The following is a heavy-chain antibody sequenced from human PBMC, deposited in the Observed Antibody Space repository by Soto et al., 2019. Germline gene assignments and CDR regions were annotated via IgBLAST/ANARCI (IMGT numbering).Heavy chain of an antibody. D-gene: IGHD6-19*01. CDR2: IKQDGSEK. CDR3: AREGGSSGWYRSVAFDI. CDR1: GFTFSSYW. J-gene: IGHJ3*02. V-gene: IGHV3-7*01. Sequence: EVQLVESGGGLVQPGGSLRLSCAASGFTFSSYWMSWVRQAPGKGLEWVANIKQDGSEKYYVDSVKGRFTISRDNAKNSLYLQMNSLRAEDTAVYYCAREGGSSGWYRSVAFDIWGQGTMVTVSS.